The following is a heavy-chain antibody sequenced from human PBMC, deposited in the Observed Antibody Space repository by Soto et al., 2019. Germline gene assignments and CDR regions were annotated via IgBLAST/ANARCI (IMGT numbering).Heavy chain of an antibody. CDR2: MNPNSGNT. D-gene: IGHD1-7*01. V-gene: IGHV1-8*02. Sequence: ASVKVSCKASGYTFTSYDINWVRQATGQGLEWMGWMNPNSGNTGYAQKFQGRVTMTRTTSISAAYMELSSLTSEDTAVYYCARVVAGTKSYYYYYMDLWGKGTTVTVSS. CDR3: ARVVAGTKSYYYYYMDL. J-gene: IGHJ6*03. CDR1: GYTFTSYD.